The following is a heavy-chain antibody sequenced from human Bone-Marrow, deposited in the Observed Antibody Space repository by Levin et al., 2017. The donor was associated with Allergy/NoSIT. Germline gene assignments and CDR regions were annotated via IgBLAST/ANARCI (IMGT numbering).Heavy chain of an antibody. CDR2: ISTSNGNT. V-gene: IGHV1-18*04. CDR1: GDTFSTYG. J-gene: IGHJ6*02. Sequence: ASVKVSCKVSGDTFSTYGINWLRQAPGHGLEWMGWISTSNGNTKYAQNVQDRVTMTTDTSTNTAYIEVRNLRSDDTAGYYCARVRGSNTELSALQHYYYAMDVWGQGTTITVSS. CDR3: ARVRGSNTELSALQHYYYAMDV. D-gene: IGHD2-2*01.